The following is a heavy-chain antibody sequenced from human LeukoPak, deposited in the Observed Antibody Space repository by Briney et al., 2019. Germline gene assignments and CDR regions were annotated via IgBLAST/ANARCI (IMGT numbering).Heavy chain of an antibody. CDR2: IYYSGST. D-gene: IGHD2-21*02. CDR1: GGSISSGGYY. V-gene: IGHV4-31*03. J-gene: IGHJ2*01. CDR3: AGYCGGDCYPPNWYFDL. Sequence: SQTLSLTCTVSGGSISSGGYYWSWIRQHPGKGLEWIGNIYYSGSTYYNPSLKSRVTISVDTSKNQFSLKLSSVTAADTAVYYCAGYCGGDCYPPNWYFDLWGRGTLVTVSS.